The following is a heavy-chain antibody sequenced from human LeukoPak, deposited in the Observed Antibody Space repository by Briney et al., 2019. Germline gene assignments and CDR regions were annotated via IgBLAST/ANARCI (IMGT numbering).Heavy chain of an antibody. D-gene: IGHD3-3*01. J-gene: IGHJ4*02. CDR3: ANIPGAHDFWSG. V-gene: IGHV3-23*01. Sequence: GGSLRLSCAASGFTFSSYAMSWVRQAPGKGLEWVSAISGSGGSTYYADSVKGRFTISRDNSKNTLYLQMNSLRAEDTAVYYCANIPGAHDFWSGWGQGTLVTVSS. CDR2: ISGSGGST. CDR1: GFTFSSYA.